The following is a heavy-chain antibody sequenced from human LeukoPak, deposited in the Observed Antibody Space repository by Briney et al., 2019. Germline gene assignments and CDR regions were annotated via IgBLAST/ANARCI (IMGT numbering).Heavy chain of an antibody. CDR1: GFTFSSYG. D-gene: IGHD2-2*01. CDR2: ISYDGSNK. Sequence: GGSLRLSCAASGFTFSSYGMHWVRQAPGKGLEWVAVISYDGSNKYYADPVKGRFTISRDNSKNTLYLQMNSLRAEDPAVYYCARLNGDIVVVPAANYWGQGTRVTVSS. V-gene: IGHV3-30*03. J-gene: IGHJ4*02. CDR3: ARLNGDIVVVPAANY.